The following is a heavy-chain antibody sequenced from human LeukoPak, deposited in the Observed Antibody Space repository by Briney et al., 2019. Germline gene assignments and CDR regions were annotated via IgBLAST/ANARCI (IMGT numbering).Heavy chain of an antibody. D-gene: IGHD3-10*01. J-gene: IGHJ4*02. CDR1: GFTFSSYS. V-gene: IGHV3-21*01. Sequence: GGSLRLSCAASGFTFSSYSMNWVRQAPGKGLEWVSSISSSSSYIYYADSVKGRFTISRDNAKNSLYLQMNSLRAEDTAVYYCASIRFGGMNFDYWGQGTLVTVSS. CDR2: ISSSSSYI. CDR3: ASIRFGGMNFDY.